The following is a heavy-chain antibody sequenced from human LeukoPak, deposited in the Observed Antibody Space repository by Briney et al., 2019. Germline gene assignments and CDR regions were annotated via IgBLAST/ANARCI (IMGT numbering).Heavy chain of an antibody. Sequence: GGSLRLSCAPSGFTFSNGWMSWVRQAPGKGLEWVGRIKSKTDGGTTDYAAPVKGRFTISRDDSKNTLYLQMNSLKTEDTAVYYCTTFGGNAASGYWGQGTLVTVSS. V-gene: IGHV3-15*01. CDR2: IKSKTDGGTT. J-gene: IGHJ4*02. D-gene: IGHD4-23*01. CDR1: GFTFSNGW. CDR3: TTFGGNAASGY.